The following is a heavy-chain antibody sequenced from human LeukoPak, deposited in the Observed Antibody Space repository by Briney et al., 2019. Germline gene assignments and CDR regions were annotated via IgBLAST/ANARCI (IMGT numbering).Heavy chain of an antibody. CDR3: ARAWMYGDYVQYYFDY. Sequence: ASVKVSCKASGGTFSSYAISWVRQAPGQGLEWMGGIIPIFGTANYAQKFQGRVTITADESTSTAYMELSSLRSEDTAVYYCARAWMYGDYVQYYFDYWGQGTLFTVSS. CDR1: GGTFSSYA. CDR2: IIPIFGTA. J-gene: IGHJ4*02. D-gene: IGHD4-17*01. V-gene: IGHV1-69*13.